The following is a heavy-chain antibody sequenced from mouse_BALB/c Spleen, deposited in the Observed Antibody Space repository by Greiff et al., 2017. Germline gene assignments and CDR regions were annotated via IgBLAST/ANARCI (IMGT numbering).Heavy chain of an antibody. Sequence: QVQLQQSAAELARPGASVKMSCKASGYTFTSYTMHWVKQRPGQGLEWIGYINPSSGYTEYNQKFKDKTTLTADKSSSTAYMQLSSLTSEDSAVYYCARKVGSSYDYYAMDYWGQGTSVTVSS. CDR3: ARKVGSSYDYYAMDY. CDR1: GYTFTSYT. J-gene: IGHJ4*01. V-gene: IGHV1-4*02. D-gene: IGHD1-1*01. CDR2: INPSSGYT.